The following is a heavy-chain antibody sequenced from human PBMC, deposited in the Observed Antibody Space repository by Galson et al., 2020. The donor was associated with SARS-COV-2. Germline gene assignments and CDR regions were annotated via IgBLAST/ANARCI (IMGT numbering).Heavy chain of an antibody. V-gene: IGHV4-59*13. CDR3: ARSPTYYSKFNWFDP. J-gene: IGHJ5*02. CDR1: GGSISSYY. CDR2: IYYSGST. Sequence: SETLSLTCTVSGGSISSYYWSWIRQPPGKGLEWIGYIYYSGSTNYNPSLKSRVTISVDTSKNQFSLKLSSVTAADTAVYYCARSPTYYSKFNWFDPWGQGTLVTVSS. D-gene: IGHD4-4*01.